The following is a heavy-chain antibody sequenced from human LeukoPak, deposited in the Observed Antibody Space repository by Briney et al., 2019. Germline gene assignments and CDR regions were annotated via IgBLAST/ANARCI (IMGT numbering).Heavy chain of an antibody. Sequence: GGSLRLSCAASGFTFDDYAMHWVRQAPGKGLEWVSGISWNSGSIGYADSVKGRFTISRDNAKNSLYLQMNSLRAEDTALYYCARDCSGGSCQYYFDYWGQGTLVTVSS. CDR3: ARDCSGGSCQYYFDY. V-gene: IGHV3-9*01. CDR1: GFTFDDYA. J-gene: IGHJ4*02. D-gene: IGHD2-15*01. CDR2: ISWNSGSI.